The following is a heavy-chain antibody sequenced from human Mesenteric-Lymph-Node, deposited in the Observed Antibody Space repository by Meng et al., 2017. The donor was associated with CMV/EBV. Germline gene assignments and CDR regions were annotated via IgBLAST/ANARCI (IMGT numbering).Heavy chain of an antibody. J-gene: IGHJ4*02. CDR3: ARGSSYDILTGYFDY. CDR1: GGSFSGYY. V-gene: IGHV4-34*01. Sequence: QVQLHQVGAGLLKPSETLSVTCAVYGGSFSGYYWNWIRQSPEKGLEWIGEINHSGSTTYNPSFTSRIIISVDTSTNQISPNMSSVTAADTAVYYCARGSSYDILTGYFDYWGQGALVTVSS. D-gene: IGHD3-9*01. CDR2: INHSGST.